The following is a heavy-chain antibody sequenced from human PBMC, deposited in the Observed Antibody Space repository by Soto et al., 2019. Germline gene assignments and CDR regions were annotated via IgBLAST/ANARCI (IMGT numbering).Heavy chain of an antibody. D-gene: IGHD2-15*01. J-gene: IGHJ4*02. CDR3: AKTVSIAVVAAPNFDS. CDR1: GFTFSRFD. Sequence: GGSLRLSCAASGFTFSRFDMSWVRQAPGEGLQWVAGISLGGGSTYYTDSVKGRFTISRDNSQNTLYLQMNSLRGEDTAVYYCAKTVSIAVVAAPNFDSWGQGTLVTVSS. V-gene: IGHV3-23*01. CDR2: ISLGGGST.